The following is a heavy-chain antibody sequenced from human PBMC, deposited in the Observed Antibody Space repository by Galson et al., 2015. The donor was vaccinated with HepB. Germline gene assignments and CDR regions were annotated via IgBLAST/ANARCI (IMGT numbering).Heavy chain of an antibody. Sequence: SVKVSCKASGGTFSSYAISWVRQAPGQGLEWMGGIIPIFGIANYAQKFQGRVTITADKSTSTAYMELSSLRSEDTAVYYCARALKRRADLYYGMDVWGQGTTVTVSS. V-gene: IGHV1-69*10. CDR1: GGTFSSYA. CDR3: ARALKRRADLYYGMDV. CDR2: IIPIFGIA. J-gene: IGHJ6*02.